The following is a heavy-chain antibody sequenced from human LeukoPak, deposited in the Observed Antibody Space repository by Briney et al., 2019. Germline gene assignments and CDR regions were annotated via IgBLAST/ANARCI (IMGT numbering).Heavy chain of an antibody. V-gene: IGHV4-39*07. D-gene: IGHD3-22*01. J-gene: IGHJ4*02. CDR1: GGSISSSSYY. CDR2: IYYSGST. CDR3: ARDFSYDSSGYLGY. Sequence: SETLSLTCTVSGGSISSSSYYWGWIRQPPGKGLEWIGSIYYSGSTYYNPSLKSRVTISVDTSKNQFSLKLSSVTAADTAVYYCARDFSYDSSGYLGYWGQGTLVTVSS.